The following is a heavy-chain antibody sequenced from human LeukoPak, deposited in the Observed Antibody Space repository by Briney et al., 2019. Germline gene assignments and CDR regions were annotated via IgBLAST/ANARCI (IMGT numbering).Heavy chain of an antibody. CDR2: IRYDGSYK. CDR3: AKDGGDYYYSYMNI. D-gene: IGHD2-21*01. Sequence: GGSLRLSCAASGFTFTNYAMHWVRQAPGKGLEWVTFIRYDGSYKYYADSVKGRFTISRDNSKNTLYLQMNNLRADDTALYYCAKDGGDYYYSYMNIWGKGTTVTISS. J-gene: IGHJ6*03. V-gene: IGHV3-30*02. CDR1: GFTFTNYA.